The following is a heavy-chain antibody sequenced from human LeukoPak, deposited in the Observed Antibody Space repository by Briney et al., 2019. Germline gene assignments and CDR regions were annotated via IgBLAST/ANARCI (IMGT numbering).Heavy chain of an antibody. V-gene: IGHV3-7*04. J-gene: IGHJ5*01. CDR3: TRDSPGHDS. Sequence: GGSLRLSCVVSGFTLSSYWMSWVRQPPGKGPEWVANIKQDGREKYYVDSVKGRFTISRDNAKNSLYLQMNSLRVEDTAIYYCTRDSPGHDSWGQGTLVTVSS. CDR1: GFTLSSYW. CDR2: IKQDGREK.